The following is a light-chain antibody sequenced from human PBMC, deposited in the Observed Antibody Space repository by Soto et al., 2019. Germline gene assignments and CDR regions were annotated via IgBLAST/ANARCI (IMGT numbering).Light chain of an antibody. Sequence: SYEVTQPPSVSVAPGETARITCGGKNIGSKSVHWYQQKAGQAPLLVIYFDTDRPSGIPERFSGSNSGNSATLTISRVEAGDEADYYCHVWDTISDHPLFGRGTKVTVL. CDR1: NIGSKS. CDR2: FDT. CDR3: HVWDTISDHPL. V-gene: IGLV3-21*04. J-gene: IGLJ2*01.